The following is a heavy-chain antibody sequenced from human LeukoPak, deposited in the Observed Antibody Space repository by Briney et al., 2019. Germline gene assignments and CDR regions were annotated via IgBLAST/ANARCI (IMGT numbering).Heavy chain of an antibody. V-gene: IGHV3-74*01. J-gene: IGHJ4*02. Sequence: GRSLRLSCAASVFGFSRDSMHCVRQAPGTRLKWVSRIYRDGGTTTYAHSSKGRFSIYRANSKNTPYLDLNSLRPREPAVYYGSRESNDYYDLGLRDYGGRETLV. CDR3: SRESNDYYDLGLRDY. D-gene: IGHD3-22*01. CDR2: IYRDGGTT. CDR1: VFGFSRDS.